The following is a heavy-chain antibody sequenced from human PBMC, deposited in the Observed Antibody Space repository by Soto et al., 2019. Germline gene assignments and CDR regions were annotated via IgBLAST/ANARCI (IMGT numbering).Heavy chain of an antibody. CDR1: GFTFGDYA. V-gene: IGHV3-49*03. D-gene: IGHD3-16*01. J-gene: IGHJ6*02. Sequence: GGSLRLSCTASGFTFGDYAMSWFRQAPGKGLEWVGFIRSKAYGGTTEYAASVKGRFTISRDDSKSIAYLQMNSLKTEDTAVYYCTRAWGAYYYYYGMDVWGQGTTVTVSS. CDR2: IRSKAYGGTT. CDR3: TRAWGAYYYYYGMDV.